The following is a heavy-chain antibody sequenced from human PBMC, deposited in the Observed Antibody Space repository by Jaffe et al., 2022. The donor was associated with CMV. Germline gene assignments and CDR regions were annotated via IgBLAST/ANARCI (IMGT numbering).Heavy chain of an antibody. Sequence: EVQLVQSGAEVKKPGESLRISCKGSGYSFTSYWISWVRQMPGKGLEWMGRIDPSDSYTNYSPSFQGHVTISADKSISTAYLQWSSLKASDTAMYYCARLLPTDYYDSSGYLYGAFDIWGQGTMVTVSS. CDR3: ARLLPTDYYDSSGYLYGAFDI. V-gene: IGHV5-10-1*03. CDR1: GYSFTSYW. J-gene: IGHJ3*02. CDR2: IDPSDSYT. D-gene: IGHD3-22*01.